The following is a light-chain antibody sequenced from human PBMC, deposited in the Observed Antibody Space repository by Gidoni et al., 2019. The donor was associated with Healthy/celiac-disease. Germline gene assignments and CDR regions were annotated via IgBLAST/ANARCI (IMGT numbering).Light chain of an antibody. Sequence: IVLTQSPGTLSLSPGERATLSCRASQSVSSSYLAWYQQQLGQAPRLLIYGASSRATGNPDRFSGSGFGTDFTLTISRLEPEDFAVYYCQQYGSSPQTFGQGTKLEIK. J-gene: IGKJ2*01. CDR2: GAS. CDR1: QSVSSSY. V-gene: IGKV3-20*01. CDR3: QQYGSSPQT.